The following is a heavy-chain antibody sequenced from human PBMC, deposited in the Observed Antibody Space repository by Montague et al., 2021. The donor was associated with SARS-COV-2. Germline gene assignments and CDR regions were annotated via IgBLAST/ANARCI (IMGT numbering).Heavy chain of an antibody. CDR2: INHSGST. D-gene: IGHD6-13*01. CDR1: GGSFSGYY. J-gene: IGHJ5*02. CDR3: ARGRSYSSWYGVNWFDP. V-gene: IGHV4-34*01. Sequence: SETLSLTCAVYGGSFSGYYWSWIRQPPGKGLEWIGEINHSGSTNYNPSLKSRVTISVDTSKNQFSLKLSSVTAADTAVCYCARGRSYSSWYGVNWFDPWGQGTLVTVSS.